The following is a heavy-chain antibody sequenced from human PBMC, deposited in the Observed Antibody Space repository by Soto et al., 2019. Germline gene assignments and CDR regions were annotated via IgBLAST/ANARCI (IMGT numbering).Heavy chain of an antibody. CDR2: ISGSGGST. CDR3: AHPRGFGVFDAYDI. D-gene: IGHD3-10*01. Sequence: EVQLLESGGGLVQPGGSLRLSCAASGFTFSTYAMNWVRQAPGKGLVWVSAISGSGGSTFYADSVKGRFTISRDNSMNMLYLQMNSLRTEDTAVYYCAHPRGFGVFDAYDIWGQGTVVTVSS. V-gene: IGHV3-23*01. J-gene: IGHJ3*02. CDR1: GFTFSTYA.